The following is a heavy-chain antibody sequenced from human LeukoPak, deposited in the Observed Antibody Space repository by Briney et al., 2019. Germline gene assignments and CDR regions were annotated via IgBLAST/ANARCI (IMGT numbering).Heavy chain of an antibody. CDR3: ARGDSSSCYYFDC. Sequence: ASVTVSFTASGYIFTGYYMHWVRQAPGQGGEWMGWINPNSGATTYAQKFHGRVTMTRDTSITTAYMELSRLRSDDTALYYCARGDSSSCYYFDCWGQGTLLTVSS. CDR2: INPNSGAT. CDR1: GYIFTGYY. J-gene: IGHJ4*02. D-gene: IGHD6-13*01. V-gene: IGHV1-2*02.